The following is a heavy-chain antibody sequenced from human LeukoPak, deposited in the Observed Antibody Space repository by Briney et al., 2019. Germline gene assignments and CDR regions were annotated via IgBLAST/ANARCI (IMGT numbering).Heavy chain of an antibody. J-gene: IGHJ3*02. CDR2: INHSGST. CDR1: GGSISSSSYY. CDR3: ARSSRAGRSSSWYRAVLGAFDI. Sequence: SETLSLTCTVSGGSISSSSYYWGWIRQPPGKGLEWIGEINHSGSTNYNPSLKSRVTISVDTSKNQFSLKLSSVTAADTAVYYCARSSRAGRSSSWYRAVLGAFDIWGQGTMVTVSS. V-gene: IGHV4-39*07. D-gene: IGHD6-13*01.